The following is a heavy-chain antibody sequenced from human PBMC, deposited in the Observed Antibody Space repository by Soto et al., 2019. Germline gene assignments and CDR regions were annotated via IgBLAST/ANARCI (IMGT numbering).Heavy chain of an antibody. CDR1: GDTPSTYA. D-gene: IGHD3-16*01. V-gene: IGHV1-69*14. J-gene: IGHJ4*02. Sequence: QVQLVQSGAEVQKPGSSVNVSCKASGDTPSTYAISWVRQAPGQGLEWMGGIIPILGTPNYAQRFLGRITISADTSTRTTYMELNSVTSDDTAVFYCAILGLDVDSWGQGTLVIVSS. CDR3: AILGLDVDS. CDR2: IIPILGTP.